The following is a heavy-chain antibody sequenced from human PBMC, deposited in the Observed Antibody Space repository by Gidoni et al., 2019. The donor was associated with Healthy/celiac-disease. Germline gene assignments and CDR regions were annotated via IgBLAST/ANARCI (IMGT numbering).Heavy chain of an antibody. J-gene: IGHJ4*02. V-gene: IGHV3-30*18. CDR2: ISDDGSNK. CDR1: GFTFSSYG. CDR3: AKDRYGDIEY. Sequence: QVQLVESGGGVVQPGRSLRLSCAAPGFTFSSYGMHWVRQAPGKGLEWVAVISDDGSNKYYADAVKGRFTISRDNSKNTLYLQMNSLRAEDTAVYDCAKDRYGDIEYWGQGTLVTVSS. D-gene: IGHD4-17*01.